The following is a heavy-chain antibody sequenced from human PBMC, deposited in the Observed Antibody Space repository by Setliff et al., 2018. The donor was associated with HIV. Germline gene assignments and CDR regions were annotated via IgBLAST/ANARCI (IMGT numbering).Heavy chain of an antibody. CDR2: INPNNGGT. J-gene: IGHJ5*02. D-gene: IGHD3-16*01. Sequence: GASVKVSCKTSGYDFRRYGIAWVRQAPGQGLEWMGWINPNNGGTNYAQKFQDRVTVTRDTPISTAFMELSSLRSEDTAVYYCARDLNVWIGSLWFDPWGQGTLVTVSS. V-gene: IGHV1-2*02. CDR3: ARDLNVWIGSLWFDP. CDR1: GYDFRRYG.